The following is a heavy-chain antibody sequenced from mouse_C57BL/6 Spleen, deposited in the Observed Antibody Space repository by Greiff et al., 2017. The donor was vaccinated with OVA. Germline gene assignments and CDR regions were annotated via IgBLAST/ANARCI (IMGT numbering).Heavy chain of an antibody. V-gene: IGHV3-6*01. CDR3: AREGFTTVVATEYFDV. CDR2: ISYDGSN. Sequence: DVKLQESGPGLVKPSQSLSLTCSVTGYSITSGYYWNWIRQFPGNKLEWMGYISYDGSNNYNPSLKNRISITRDTSKNQFFLKLNSVTTEDTATYYCAREGFTTVVATEYFDVWGTGTTVTVSS. CDR1: GYSITSGYY. D-gene: IGHD1-1*01. J-gene: IGHJ1*03.